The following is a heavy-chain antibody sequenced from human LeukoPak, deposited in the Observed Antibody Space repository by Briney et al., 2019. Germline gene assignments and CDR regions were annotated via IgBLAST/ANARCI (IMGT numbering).Heavy chain of an antibody. V-gene: IGHV3-30*18. Sequence: GGSLRLSCAASGFTFSSYGMHWVRQAPGKRLEWVAVISYDGSNKYYAGSVKGRFTISRDNSKNTLYLQMNSLRAEDTAVYYCAKGRYYYYMDVWGKGTTVTISS. CDR2: ISYDGSNK. CDR3: AKGRYYYYMDV. CDR1: GFTFSSYG. J-gene: IGHJ6*03.